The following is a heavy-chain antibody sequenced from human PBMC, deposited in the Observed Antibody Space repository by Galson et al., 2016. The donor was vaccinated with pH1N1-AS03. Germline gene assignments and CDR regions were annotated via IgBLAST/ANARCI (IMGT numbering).Heavy chain of an antibody. CDR3: VRDRKYGGYFDY. J-gene: IGHJ4*02. CDR2: VHHTGST. Sequence: LSLTCSVSTGSFRGAYWGWVRQSPGQAPEWIGSVHHTGSTYYSPPLKTRLTLSVDTSNNQFSLRLTSVTAADTALYYCVRDRKYGGYFDYWGQGALVTVSS. CDR1: TGSFRGAY. V-gene: IGHV4-34*01. D-gene: IGHD4/OR15-4a*01.